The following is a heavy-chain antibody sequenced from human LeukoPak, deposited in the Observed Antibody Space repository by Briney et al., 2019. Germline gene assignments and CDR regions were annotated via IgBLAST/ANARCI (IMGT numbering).Heavy chain of an antibody. J-gene: IGHJ3*02. V-gene: IGHV4-39*07. CDR1: GGSISSSSYY. CDR2: IYYSGST. CDR3: ARVYDYVWGSYRYTGGGAFDI. Sequence: SETLSLTCTVSGGSISSSSYYWGWIRQPPGKGLEGIGSIYYSGSTYYNPSLKSRVTISVDTSKNQFSLKLSSVTAADTAVYYCARVYDYVWGSYRYTGGGAFDIWGQGTMVTVSS. D-gene: IGHD3-16*02.